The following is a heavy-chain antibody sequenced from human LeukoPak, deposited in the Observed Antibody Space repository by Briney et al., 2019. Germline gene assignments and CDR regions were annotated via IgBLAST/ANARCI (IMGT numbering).Heavy chain of an antibody. D-gene: IGHD3-3*01. Sequence: ASVKVSCKASGYTFTGYYIHWVRQAPGQGLEWMGWINPNSGGTNYAQKFQGRVTMTRDTSISTAYMELSRLRSDDTAVYYCASTYYDFWSGYLFDYWGQGTLVTVSS. CDR2: INPNSGGT. CDR1: GYTFTGYY. CDR3: ASTYYDFWSGYLFDY. J-gene: IGHJ4*02. V-gene: IGHV1-2*02.